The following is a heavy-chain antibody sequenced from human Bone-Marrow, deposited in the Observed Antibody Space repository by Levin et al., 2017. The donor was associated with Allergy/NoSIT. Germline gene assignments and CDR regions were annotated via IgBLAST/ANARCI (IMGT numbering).Heavy chain of an antibody. CDR1: GGSLSRDY. V-gene: IGHV4-59*01. J-gene: IGHJ4*02. CDR2: IYYGGT. D-gene: IGHD5-24*01. CDR3: ARDDRDGYDY. Sequence: KTSETLSLTCTVSGGSLSRDYWNWIRQTPGKGLEWIGYIYYGGTNYNPSLQGRVTISLDTSKNQFSLKLSSVTAADTAVYYCARDDRDGYDYWGQGILVTVSS.